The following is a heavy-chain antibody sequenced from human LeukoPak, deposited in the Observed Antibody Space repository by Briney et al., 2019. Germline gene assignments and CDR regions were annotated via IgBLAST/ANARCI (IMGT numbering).Heavy chain of an antibody. CDR2: VNHSGST. V-gene: IGHV4-34*01. CDR3: ARRSLYDFWSGYYLNE. CDR1: GGSFSGYY. Sequence: SETLSLTCAVYGGSFSGYYWSWIRQPPGKGLEWIGEVNHSGSTNYNPSLKSRVTISVDTSKNQFSLKLSSVTAADTAVYYCARRSLYDFWSGYYLNEWGQGTLVTVSS. D-gene: IGHD3-3*01. J-gene: IGHJ4*02.